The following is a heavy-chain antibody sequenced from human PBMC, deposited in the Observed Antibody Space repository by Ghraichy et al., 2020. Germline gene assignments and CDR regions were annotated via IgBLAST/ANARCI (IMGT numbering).Heavy chain of an antibody. Sequence: SETLSLTCTVSGGSISSYYWSWIRQPPGKGLEWIGYIYYSGSTNYNPSLKSRVTISVDTSKNQFSLKLSSVTAADTAVYYCARANTIFGVVRDFDYWGQGTLVTVSS. CDR1: GGSISSYY. J-gene: IGHJ4*02. CDR3: ARANTIFGVVRDFDY. V-gene: IGHV4-59*01. D-gene: IGHD3-3*01. CDR2: IYYSGST.